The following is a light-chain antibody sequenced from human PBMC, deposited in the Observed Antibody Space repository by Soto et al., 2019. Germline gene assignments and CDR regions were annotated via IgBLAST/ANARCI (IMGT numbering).Light chain of an antibody. CDR1: SSDVGSYNL. CDR3: CSYVGSSNVV. Sequence: QSVLTQPASVSGSPGQSITISCTGTSSDVGSYNLVSWYQQHPGKAPKLMIYEGSKRPSGVSNRFSGSKSGNTASLTISGLQAEDEADYYCCSYVGSSNVVFGGGTKLTVL. J-gene: IGLJ2*01. V-gene: IGLV2-23*01. CDR2: EGS.